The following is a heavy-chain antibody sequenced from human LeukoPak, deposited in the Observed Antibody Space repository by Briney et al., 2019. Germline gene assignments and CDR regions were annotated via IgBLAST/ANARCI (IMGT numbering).Heavy chain of an antibody. Sequence: GGSLRLSCAASGFTFSSYAIHWVRQAPGKGLEWVAVISYDGSNKYYADSVKGRFTISRDNSKNTLYLQMNSLRAEDTAVYYCARDSSRLDYWGQGTLVTVSS. V-gene: IGHV3-30-3*01. J-gene: IGHJ4*02. CDR3: ARDSSRLDY. CDR2: ISYDGSNK. CDR1: GFTFSSYA. D-gene: IGHD6-13*01.